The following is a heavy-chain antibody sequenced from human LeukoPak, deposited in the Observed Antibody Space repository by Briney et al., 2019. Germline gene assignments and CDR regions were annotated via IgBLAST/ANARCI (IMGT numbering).Heavy chain of an antibody. Sequence: SVKVSCKASGGTFSSYAISWVRQAPGQGLEWMGRIIPILGIANYAQKFQGRVTIAADKSTSTAYMELSSLRSEDTAVYYCARDLGYNWNYWFDPWGQGTLVTVSS. D-gene: IGHD1-7*01. CDR3: ARDLGYNWNYWFDP. CDR2: IIPILGIA. J-gene: IGHJ5*02. V-gene: IGHV1-69*04. CDR1: GGTFSSYA.